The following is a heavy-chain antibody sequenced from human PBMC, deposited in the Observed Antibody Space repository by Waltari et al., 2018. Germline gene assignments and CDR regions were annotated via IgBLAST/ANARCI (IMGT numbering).Heavy chain of an antibody. CDR1: GGSISSHY. Sequence: QVQLQESGPGLVKPSETLSLTCTVSGGSISSHYWSWIRQPPGKGLEWIGYIYYSGSTNYNPALKSRVTISVDTSKNQCSLKRSSVTAADTAVYYCARASIAAAGTGIWGQGTMVTVSS. D-gene: IGHD6-13*01. V-gene: IGHV4-59*11. CDR2: IYYSGST. CDR3: ARASIAAAGTGI. J-gene: IGHJ3*02.